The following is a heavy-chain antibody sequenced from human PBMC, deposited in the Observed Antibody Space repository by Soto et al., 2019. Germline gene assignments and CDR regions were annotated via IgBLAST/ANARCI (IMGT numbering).Heavy chain of an antibody. D-gene: IGHD2-15*01. Sequence: QVQLVQSGAEVKKPGASVKVSCKASGYTFTSYGISWVRQAPGQGLEWMGWISAYNGNTNYAQKLQGRVTMTTDTPTSTAYMELRSMRSDDTAVYDCARVIVVVVAATVSVNWFDPWGQGTLVTVSS. J-gene: IGHJ5*02. CDR3: ARVIVVVVAATVSVNWFDP. CDR2: ISAYNGNT. V-gene: IGHV1-18*04. CDR1: GYTFTSYG.